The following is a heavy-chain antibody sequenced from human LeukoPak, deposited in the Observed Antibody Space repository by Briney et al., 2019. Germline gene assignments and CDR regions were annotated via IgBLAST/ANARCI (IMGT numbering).Heavy chain of an antibody. CDR1: GGSISSPAYY. CDR2: ISGSGGST. D-gene: IGHD2-8*01. CDR3: AKDPDCTSGICYTFFDY. Sequence: ETLSLTCAVSGGSISSPAYYWGWVRQAPGKGLEWVSAISGSGGSTYYADSVKGRFTISRDNSKNTLYLQMNSLRAEDTAVYYCAKDPDCTSGICYTFFDYWGQGTLVTVSS. V-gene: IGHV3-23*01. J-gene: IGHJ4*02.